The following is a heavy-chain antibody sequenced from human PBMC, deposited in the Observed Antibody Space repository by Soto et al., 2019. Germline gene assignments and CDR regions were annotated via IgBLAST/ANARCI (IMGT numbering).Heavy chain of an antibody. J-gene: IGHJ3*02. CDR3: AREPRYCSGGSCSIMGDAFDI. D-gene: IGHD2-15*01. CDR1: GFTVTDIY. CDR2: IYKDFT. Sequence: EVQLVESGGGLVQPGGSLRLSCVASGFTVTDIYMNWVRQAPGKGLEWVSVIYKDFTDYADFVRGRFSVSTDTSKNALYLQLDNPRAEDTAVYYCAREPRYCSGGSCSIMGDAFDIWGQGAMVTVSS. V-gene: IGHV3-66*01.